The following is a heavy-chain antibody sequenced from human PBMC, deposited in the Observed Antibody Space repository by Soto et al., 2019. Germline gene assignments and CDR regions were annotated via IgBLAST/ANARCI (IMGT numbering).Heavy chain of an antibody. D-gene: IGHD3-3*01. CDR2: IYSGGTT. CDR3: ARSKEWNAFEL. V-gene: IGHV3-53*02. Sequence: EEQLVETGGGLIQPGGSLRLSCAVSGFTVIRDYMNWVRQAPGKGLEWVSVIYSGGTTYHADSVKGRFTISRDNSGNTLFLQMNSLRAEDTAMYYCARSKEWNAFELWGQGTMVTVSS. J-gene: IGHJ3*01. CDR1: GFTVIRDY.